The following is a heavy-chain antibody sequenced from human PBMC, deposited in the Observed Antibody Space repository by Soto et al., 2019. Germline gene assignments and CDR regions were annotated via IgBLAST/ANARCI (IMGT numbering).Heavy chain of an antibody. CDR2: IVPVLGTT. CDR1: GGTLSTYT. J-gene: IGHJ5*02. D-gene: IGHD2-21*01. Sequence: QVQLVQSGAEVKKPGSSVRVSCKASGGTLSTYTVSWVRQAPGQGLVWMGRIVPVLGTTHYAQIFRGRVTFTADISTRTAFMELSSLPSEDTAVYYCARDRASDGEPNGFDPWGQGTLVTVSS. CDR3: ARDRASDGEPNGFDP. V-gene: IGHV1-69*08.